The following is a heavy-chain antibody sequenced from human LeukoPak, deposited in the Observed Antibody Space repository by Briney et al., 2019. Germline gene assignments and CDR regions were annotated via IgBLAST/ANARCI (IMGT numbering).Heavy chain of an antibody. Sequence: ASVKVSCKASGGTFSNYGINWVRQAPGQGLEWMGGITPIFGTANYVQKSQGRITITADKSTSTAYMELSRLRSEDTATYYCARASSDDTAMATPFAYWGQGTLVIVSS. CDR3: ARASSDDTAMATPFAY. CDR1: GGTFSNYG. J-gene: IGHJ4*02. CDR2: ITPIFGTA. D-gene: IGHD5-18*01. V-gene: IGHV1-69*06.